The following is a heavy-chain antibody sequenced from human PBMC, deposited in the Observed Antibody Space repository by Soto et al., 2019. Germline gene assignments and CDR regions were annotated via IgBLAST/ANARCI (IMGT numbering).Heavy chain of an antibody. CDR1: GYTFTSYA. Sequence: QVQLVQSGAEAKKPGASVKVSCKASGYTFTSYAMHWVRQAPGQRLEWMGWINAGNGNTKYSQKFQGRVTITRDTSASTGYMELSSLRSEDTAVYYFARDPCITRCPDYLGQGTLVTVSS. J-gene: IGHJ4*02. V-gene: IGHV1-3*01. CDR3: ARDPCITRCPDY. CDR2: INAGNGNT. D-gene: IGHD2-2*01.